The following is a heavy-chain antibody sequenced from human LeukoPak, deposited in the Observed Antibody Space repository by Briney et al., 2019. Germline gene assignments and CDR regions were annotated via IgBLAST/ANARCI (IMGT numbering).Heavy chain of an antibody. V-gene: IGHV3-30*18. CDR2: ISYDGSNK. J-gene: IGHJ4*02. D-gene: IGHD4-17*01. CDR3: AKDGDTVTTFLDY. Sequence: PGGSLRLSCAASGFTFSSYGMHWVRQAPGKGLEWVAVISYDGSNKYYADSVKGRFTISRDNSKNTLYLQMNSLRAEDTAVYYCAKDGDTVTTFLDYWGQGTLVTVSS. CDR1: GFTFSSYG.